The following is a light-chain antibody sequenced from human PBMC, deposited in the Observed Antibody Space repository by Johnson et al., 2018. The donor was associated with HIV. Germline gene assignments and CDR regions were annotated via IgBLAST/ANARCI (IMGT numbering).Light chain of an antibody. CDR3: GTWDNSLSIGYV. Sequence: QSILTQPPSVSAAPGQKVTISCSGSSSNIGNNYVSWYQQLPGTAPKLLIFENDKRPSGIPDRFSGSKSGTSDTLGITGLQAGGEADYYCGTWDNSLSIGYVFGTGTKVIGL. CDR1: SSNIGNNY. CDR2: END. J-gene: IGLJ1*01. V-gene: IGLV1-51*02.